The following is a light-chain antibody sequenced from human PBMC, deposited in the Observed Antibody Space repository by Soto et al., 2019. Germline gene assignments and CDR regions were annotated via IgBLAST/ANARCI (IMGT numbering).Light chain of an antibody. J-gene: IGKJ1*01. Sequence: EIVLTQSPGTLSLSPGERATLFCRASQTVTNNYIAWYQQKPGQPPRLLIDDASRRASGIPDRFSGSGSGTDFTLTISRLEPEDFAVYYCQQCATSPLTFGQGTKVDIE. CDR1: QTVTNNY. V-gene: IGKV3-20*01. CDR3: QQCATSPLT. CDR2: DAS.